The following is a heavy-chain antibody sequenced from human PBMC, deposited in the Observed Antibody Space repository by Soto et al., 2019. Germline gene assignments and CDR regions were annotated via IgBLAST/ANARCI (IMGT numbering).Heavy chain of an antibody. J-gene: IGHJ6*02. V-gene: IGHV3-30-3*01. CDR3: ARDRTNYDFWSGYYGYYYYYGMDV. CDR2: ISYDGSNK. Sequence: PGGSLRLCCAASGFTFSSYAMHWVRQAPGKGLEWVAVISYDGSNKYYADSVKGRFTISRDNSKNTLYLQMNSLRAEDTAVYYCARDRTNYDFWSGYYGYYYYYGMDVWGQGTTVTVSS. CDR1: GFTFSSYA. D-gene: IGHD3-3*01.